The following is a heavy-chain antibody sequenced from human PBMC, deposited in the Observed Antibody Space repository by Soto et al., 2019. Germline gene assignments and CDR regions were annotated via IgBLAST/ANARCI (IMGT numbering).Heavy chain of an antibody. J-gene: IGHJ4*02. V-gene: IGHV1-24*01. D-gene: IGHD3-10*01. CDR2: FDPEDGET. CDR1: GYTLTELS. CDR3: AHPWGADGSDVHY. Sequence: GASVKVSCKVSGYTLTELSMHWVRQAPGKGLEWMGGFDPEDGETIYAQKFQGRVTMTEDTSTDTAYMELSSLRDDDTAVYYCAHPWGADGSDVHYWGQGALVTVSS.